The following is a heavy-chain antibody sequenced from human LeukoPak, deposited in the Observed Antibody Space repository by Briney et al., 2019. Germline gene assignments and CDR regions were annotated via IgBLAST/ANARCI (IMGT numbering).Heavy chain of an antibody. V-gene: IGHV3-30*18. CDR2: ISYDGSNK. J-gene: IGHJ4*02. CDR1: GFTFSSYG. CDR3: VKTWELATISGLFDY. D-gene: IGHD5-24*01. Sequence: PGGSLRLSCAASGFTFSSYGMHWVRQAPGKGLEWVAVISYDGSNKYYADSVKGRFTISRDNSKNTLYLQMNSLRVEDTAVYYCVKTWELATISGLFDYWGQGTLVTVSS.